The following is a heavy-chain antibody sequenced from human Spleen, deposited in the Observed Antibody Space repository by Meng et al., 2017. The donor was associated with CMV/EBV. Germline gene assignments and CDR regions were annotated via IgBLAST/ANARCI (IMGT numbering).Heavy chain of an antibody. Sequence: SVKVSCKASGGTFSTYAISWVRQAPGQGLEWMGGVIPPFGTTNYAQKFQGRVTITTDESTSTAYMELSSLRSEDTAVYYCAQDAVAGTGRAELWGQGTLVTVSS. J-gene: IGHJ4*02. CDR2: VIPPFGTT. CDR3: AQDAVAGTGRAEL. D-gene: IGHD6-19*01. CDR1: GGTFSTYA. V-gene: IGHV1-69*05.